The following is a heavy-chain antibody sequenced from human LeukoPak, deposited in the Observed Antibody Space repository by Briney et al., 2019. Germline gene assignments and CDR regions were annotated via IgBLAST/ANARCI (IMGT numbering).Heavy chain of an antibody. D-gene: IGHD3-10*01. CDR1: GFNVSNNY. CDR2: IYRGGST. V-gene: IGHV3-53*05. CDR3: AREGYYGSGSPPSLYFDY. Sequence: GGSLRLSCAASGFNVSNNYMSWVRQAPGKGLEWVSVIYRGGSTYYADSVKGRFTISRDNSRSTLYLQMNSLRPEDTAIYYCAREGYYGSGSPPSLYFDYWGQGTLVTVSS. J-gene: IGHJ4*02.